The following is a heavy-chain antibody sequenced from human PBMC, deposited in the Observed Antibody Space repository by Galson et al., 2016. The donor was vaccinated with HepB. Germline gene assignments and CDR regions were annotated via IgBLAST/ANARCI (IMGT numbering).Heavy chain of an antibody. D-gene: IGHD5-24*01. CDR3: ARDRDYLLDS. Sequence: SCKASGYTFTSYGISWVRQAPGQGLECMGWISASKGKTNYAQNLQGRVTMTTDTYTSTVYMELRSLRSDDTAVYYCARDRDYLLDSWGQGTLVTVSP. V-gene: IGHV1-18*01. J-gene: IGHJ4*02. CDR2: ISASKGKT. CDR1: GYTFTSYG.